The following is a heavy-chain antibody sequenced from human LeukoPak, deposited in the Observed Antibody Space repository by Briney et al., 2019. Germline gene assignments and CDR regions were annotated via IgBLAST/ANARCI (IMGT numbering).Heavy chain of an antibody. V-gene: IGHV4-61*01. CDR2: IYYSGST. D-gene: IGHD3-22*01. Sequence: SETLSLTCTVSGGSISSSSYYWSWIRQPPGKGLEWIGYIYYSGSTNYNPSLKSRVTILVDTSKNQFSLKLSSVTAADTAVYYCARDHYYYDSSGYYYYYFDYWGQGTLVTVSS. CDR3: ARDHYYYDSSGYYYYYFDY. J-gene: IGHJ4*02. CDR1: GGSISSSSYY.